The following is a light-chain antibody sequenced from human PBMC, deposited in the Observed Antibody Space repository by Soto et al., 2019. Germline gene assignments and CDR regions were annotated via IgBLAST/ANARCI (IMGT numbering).Light chain of an antibody. CDR3: CSFAGGLFV. J-gene: IGLJ1*01. CDR1: NSNIGSHNY. CDR2: DVT. V-gene: IGLV2-11*01. Sequence: SVLTQPRSMSGSPGQAVTVSCPGSNSNIGSHNYVSWYQQHPGKAPKLLLHDVTERPSGVPGRFPGSKSGHTASLTISGLRAEDEADYFCCSFAGGLFVFGSGTKVTVL.